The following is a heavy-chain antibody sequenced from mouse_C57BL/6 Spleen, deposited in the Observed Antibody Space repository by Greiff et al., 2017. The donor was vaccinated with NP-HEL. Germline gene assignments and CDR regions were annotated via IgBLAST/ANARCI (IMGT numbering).Heavy chain of an antibody. CDR1: GFTFSDYG. J-gene: IGHJ3*01. CDR2: ISSGSSTI. CDR3: ARNLGGWFAY. Sequence: EVQRVESGGGLVKPGGSLKLSCAASGFTFSDYGMHWVRQAPEKGLEWVAYISSGSSTIYYADTVKGRFTISRDNAKNTLFLQMTSLRSEDTARYYCARNLGGWFAYWGQGTLVTVSA. V-gene: IGHV5-17*01. D-gene: IGHD4-1*01.